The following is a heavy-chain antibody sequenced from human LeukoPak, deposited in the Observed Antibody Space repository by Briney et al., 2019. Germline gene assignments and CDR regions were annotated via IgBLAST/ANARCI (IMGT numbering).Heavy chain of an antibody. CDR1: GGSFSGYY. Sequence: SETLSLTCAVYGGSFSGYYWSWIRQPPGKXXXXXXXXXXXXXXXYNPSLKSRVTISVDTSKNQFSLKLSSVTAAVTAVYYCARGLAYYDFWSGYSSTPHPFDYWGQGTLVTVSS. V-gene: IGHV4-34*01. J-gene: IGHJ4*02. CDR3: ARGLAYYDFWSGYSSTPHPFDY. CDR2: XXXXXXX. D-gene: IGHD3-3*01.